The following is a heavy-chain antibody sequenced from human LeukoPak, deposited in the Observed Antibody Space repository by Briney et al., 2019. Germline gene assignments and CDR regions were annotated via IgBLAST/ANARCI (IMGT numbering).Heavy chain of an antibody. CDR3: AKDKGSYYYDSSGYSYDY. Sequence: GRSLRLSCAASGFTFDDYAMHWVRQAPGKGLEWVSAISGSGGSTYYADSVKGRFTISRDNSKNTLYLQMNSLRAEDTAVYYCAKDKGSYYYDSSGYSYDYWGQGTLVTVSS. V-gene: IGHV3-23*01. CDR2: ISGSGGST. CDR1: GFTFDDYA. D-gene: IGHD3-22*01. J-gene: IGHJ4*02.